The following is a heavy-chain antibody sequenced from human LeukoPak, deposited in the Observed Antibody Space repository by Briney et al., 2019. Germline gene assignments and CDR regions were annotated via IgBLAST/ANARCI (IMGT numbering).Heavy chain of an antibody. D-gene: IGHD1-26*01. Sequence: GGSLRLSCTASGFAFSTYDMNWVRQAPGKGLEWVSSISGGSTYIYYIDSVKGRFTISRDNAKNSLYLQMESLSAEDTAVYYCARESGIMVGDDYYYYMDVWGIGTTVTVSS. J-gene: IGHJ6*03. CDR1: GFAFSTYD. CDR2: ISGGSTYI. CDR3: ARESGIMVGDDYYYYMDV. V-gene: IGHV3-21*01.